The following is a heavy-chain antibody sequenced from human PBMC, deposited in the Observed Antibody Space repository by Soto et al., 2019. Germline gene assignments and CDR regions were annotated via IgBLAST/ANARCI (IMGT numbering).Heavy chain of an antibody. V-gene: IGHV1-2*04. Sequence: ASVKVSCKASGGTFSSYTISWVRQAPGQGLEWMGWINPNSGGTNYAQKFQGWVTMTRDTSISTAYMELSRLRSDDTAVYYCAREIWFGRNAFDIWGQGTMVTVSS. D-gene: IGHD3-10*01. CDR2: INPNSGGT. CDR3: AREIWFGRNAFDI. CDR1: GGTFSSYT. J-gene: IGHJ3*02.